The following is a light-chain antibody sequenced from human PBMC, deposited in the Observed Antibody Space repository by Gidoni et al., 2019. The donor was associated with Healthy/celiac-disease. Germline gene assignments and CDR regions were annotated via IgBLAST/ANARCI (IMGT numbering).Light chain of an antibody. CDR3: QSYDSSLSAHVV. Sequence: QSVLTQPPSVSGAPGQRVPISCTGSSSNIGAGYDVPWYQQLPGTAPKLLIYGNSNRPSGVPDRFSGSKSGTSASLAITGLQAEDEADYYCQSYDSSLSAHVVFGGGTKLTVL. CDR2: GNS. J-gene: IGLJ2*01. CDR1: SSNIGAGYD. V-gene: IGLV1-40*01.